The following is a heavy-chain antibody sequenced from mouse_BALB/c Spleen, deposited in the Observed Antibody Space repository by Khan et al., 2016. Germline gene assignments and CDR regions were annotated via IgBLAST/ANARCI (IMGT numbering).Heavy chain of an antibody. Sequence: QVRLQQSAAELARPGASVKMSCKASGYIFTTYLMYWVKQRPGQGLEWIGHINPSSGYTEYNQKFKDKTTLTADKSSSTAYMQLSSLTSEDSAVYYCARSSWDYFDYWGQGTTLTVSS. D-gene: IGHD2-10*02. V-gene: IGHV1-4*02. CDR3: ARSSWDYFDY. J-gene: IGHJ2*01. CDR2: INPSSGYT. CDR1: GYIFTTYL.